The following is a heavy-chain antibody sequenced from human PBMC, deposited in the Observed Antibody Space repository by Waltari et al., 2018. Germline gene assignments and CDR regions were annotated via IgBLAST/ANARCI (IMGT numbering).Heavy chain of an antibody. Sequence: QVQLVESGGGVVQPGRSLRLSCAASGFPFGSYGMPWARPATGQGREWVAVIWYDVSNKYYADSVKGRFTMSRDNSKNTVYLQMNSLRAEDTAVYYCGRGPHIVVVTAIDYWGQGTLVTVSS. CDR2: IWYDVSNK. J-gene: IGHJ4*02. D-gene: IGHD2-21*02. V-gene: IGHV3-33*01. CDR3: GRGPHIVVVTAIDY. CDR1: GFPFGSYG.